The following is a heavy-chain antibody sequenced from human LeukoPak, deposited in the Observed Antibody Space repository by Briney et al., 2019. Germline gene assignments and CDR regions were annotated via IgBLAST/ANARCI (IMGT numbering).Heavy chain of an antibody. CDR1: GGSISSYY. V-gene: IGHV4-59*08. CDR3: ARGGVQLWFFDY. D-gene: IGHD5-18*01. Sequence: PSETLSLTCTVSGGSISSYYWSWIRQPPGKGLEWIGYIYYSGSTNYNPPLKSRVTISVDTSKNQFSLKLSSVTAADTAVYYCARGGVQLWFFDYWGQGTLVTVSS. J-gene: IGHJ4*02. CDR2: IYYSGST.